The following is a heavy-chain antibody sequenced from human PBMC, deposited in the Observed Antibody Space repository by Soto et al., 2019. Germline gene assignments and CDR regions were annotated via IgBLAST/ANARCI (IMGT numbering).Heavy chain of an antibody. Sequence: GASVKVSCKASGGTFSSYAISWVRQAPGQGLEWMGGIIPIFGTANYAQKFQGRVTITADESTSTAYMELSSLRSEDTAVYYCARDCSLGVGSIPPRLWFDYWGQGTLVVFSP. D-gene: IGHD1-26*01. CDR2: IIPIFGTA. CDR1: GGTFSSYA. V-gene: IGHV1-69*13. J-gene: IGHJ5*01. CDR3: ARDCSLGVGSIPPRLWFDY.